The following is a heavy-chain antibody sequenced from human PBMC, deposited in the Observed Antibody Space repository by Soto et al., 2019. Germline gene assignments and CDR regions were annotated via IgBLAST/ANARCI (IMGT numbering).Heavy chain of an antibody. CDR3: AGRIAAGGGMDV. CDR2: ISSTSRYI. CDR1: GFTFGNQT. J-gene: IGHJ6*02. D-gene: IGHD6-13*01. Sequence: EVQLVESGGGLVKPGGSLRLSCVASGFTFGNQTMTWIRQAPGKGLEWVASISSTSRYIHHADSVKGRFTISRDNAKNALFLHMNSLRAEDPALYYCAGRIAAGGGMDVWGQGTTVSVSS. V-gene: IGHV3-21*02.